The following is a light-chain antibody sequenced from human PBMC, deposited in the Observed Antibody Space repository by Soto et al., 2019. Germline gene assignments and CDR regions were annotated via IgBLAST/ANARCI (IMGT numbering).Light chain of an antibody. CDR2: SAS. J-gene: IGKJ1*01. CDR3: QQATSSPPWT. V-gene: IGKV1-12*01. CDR1: QDIGRW. Sequence: DIQMTQSPSSMSASVGDRVTITCRASQDIGRWLAWYQQKPGKAPNLLISSASNLQSGVPPRFSGRGSGTDFTLTINPPQPEDFATYYCQQATSSPPWTFGQGTKVELK.